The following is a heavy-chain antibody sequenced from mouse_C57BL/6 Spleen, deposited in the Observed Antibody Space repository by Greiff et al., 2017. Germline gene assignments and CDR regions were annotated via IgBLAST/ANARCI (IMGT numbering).Heavy chain of an antibody. V-gene: IGHV14-4*01. J-gene: IGHJ3*01. CDR3: TTGFAY. CDR1: GFNIKDDY. Sequence: EVQGVESGAELVRPGASVKLSCTASGFNIKDDYMHWVKQRPEQGLEWIGWIDPENGDTEYASKFQGKATITADTSSNTAYLQLSSLTSEDTAVYYCTTGFAYWGQGTLVTVSA. CDR2: IDPENGDT.